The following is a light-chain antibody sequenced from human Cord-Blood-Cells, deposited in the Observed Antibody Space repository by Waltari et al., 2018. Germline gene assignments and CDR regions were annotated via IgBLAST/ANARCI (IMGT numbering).Light chain of an antibody. CDR2: DAS. Sequence: DIQMTQSPSTLSASVGDRVTITCRASQSLSSWLAWYQQKTGKAPKLLIYDASSLESGVPSRFSGSGSGTEFTLTISSLQPDDFATYYCQQYNSYSPPFGQGTKLEIK. CDR3: QQYNSYSPP. CDR1: QSLSSW. V-gene: IGKV1-5*01. J-gene: IGKJ1*01.